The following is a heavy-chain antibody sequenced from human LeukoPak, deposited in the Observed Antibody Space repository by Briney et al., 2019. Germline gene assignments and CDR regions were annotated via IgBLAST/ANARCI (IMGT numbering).Heavy chain of an antibody. CDR3: ARLGGWFDP. CDR1: GGSFSGYY. V-gene: IGHV4-34*01. CDR2: INHSGST. Sequence: SETLSLTCAVYGGSFSGYYWSWIRHPPGKGLEWIGEINHSGSTNYNPSLKSRVTISVDTSKNQFSLKLSSVTAADTAVYYCARLGGWFDPWGQGTLVTVSS. D-gene: IGHD4-23*01. J-gene: IGHJ5*02.